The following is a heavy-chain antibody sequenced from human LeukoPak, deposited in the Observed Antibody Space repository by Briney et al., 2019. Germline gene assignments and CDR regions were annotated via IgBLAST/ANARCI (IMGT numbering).Heavy chain of an antibody. J-gene: IGHJ4*03. D-gene: IGHD3-22*01. CDR2: ISGSGGST. Sequence: GGSLRLSCAASGFTFSSYALSWVRQAPGKGLEWVSTISGSGGSTYYPDSVKGRFIISRDDSKNMLFLQMNSLRAEDTAIYYCAKVQAPDSSGFYCYYDYWGQGTLVSVSS. V-gene: IGHV3-23*01. CDR1: GFTFSSYA. CDR3: AKVQAPDSSGFYCYYDY.